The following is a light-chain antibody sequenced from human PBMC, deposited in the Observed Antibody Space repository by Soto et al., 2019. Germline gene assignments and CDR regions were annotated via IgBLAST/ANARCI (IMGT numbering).Light chain of an antibody. CDR2: GVS. CDR1: SSDVGAYNR. CDR3: NSYTTTATYV. J-gene: IGLJ1*01. V-gene: IGLV2-14*03. Sequence: QSALTQPASVSGSPGQSITMSCTGSSSDVGAYNRVSWYQQHPGKAPKLIIYGVSNRPSGISDRFSGSKSGSTASLTISALQPEDEADYYCNSYTTTATYVFGTGTKVTVL.